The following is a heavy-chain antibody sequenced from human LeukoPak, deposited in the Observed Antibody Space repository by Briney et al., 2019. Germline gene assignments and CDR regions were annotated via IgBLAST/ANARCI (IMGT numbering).Heavy chain of an antibody. Sequence: GGSLRLSCAASGFTFDDYAMHWVRQAPGKGLEWVSGINWNGGSTGYADSVKGRFTISRDNAKNSLYLQMNSLRAEDTALYYCARSRSSSPVGAFDIWGQGTMVTVSS. D-gene: IGHD6-13*01. CDR3: ARSRSSSPVGAFDI. CDR1: GFTFDDYA. V-gene: IGHV3-20*04. CDR2: INWNGGST. J-gene: IGHJ3*02.